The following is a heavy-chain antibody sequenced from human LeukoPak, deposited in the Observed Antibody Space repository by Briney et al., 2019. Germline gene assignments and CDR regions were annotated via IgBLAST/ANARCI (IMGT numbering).Heavy chain of an antibody. V-gene: IGHV3-23*01. Sequence: GGSLRLSCAASGFPFSTYAMSWVRQAPGKGLEWVSAISGSGGSTYYADSVKGRFTISRDNSKNTLYLQMNSLRAEDTAVYYCARDASYGIFDYWGQGTLVTVSS. CDR2: ISGSGGST. J-gene: IGHJ4*02. CDR1: GFPFSTYA. CDR3: ARDASYGIFDY. D-gene: IGHD5-18*01.